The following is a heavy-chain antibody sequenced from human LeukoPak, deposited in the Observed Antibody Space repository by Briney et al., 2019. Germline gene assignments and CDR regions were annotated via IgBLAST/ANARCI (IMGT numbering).Heavy chain of an antibody. V-gene: IGHV4-59*05. CDR3: ARLANGAAAGNMN. CDR1: GGSISSYY. J-gene: IGHJ4*02. Sequence: SETLSLTCTVSGGSISSYYWSWIRQPAGKGLEWIGRIYYSGSTYYNPSLKSRVTISVDTSKNQFSLKLSSETAADTAVYYCARLANGAAAGNMNWGQGTLVTVSS. D-gene: IGHD6-13*01. CDR2: IYYSGST.